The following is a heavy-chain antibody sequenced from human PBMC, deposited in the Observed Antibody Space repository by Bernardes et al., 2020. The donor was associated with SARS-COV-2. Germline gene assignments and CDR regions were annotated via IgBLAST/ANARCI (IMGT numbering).Heavy chain of an antibody. J-gene: IGHJ6*02. CDR2: IIPIFGTT. CDR3: ARGGKRTVGLLHYYGMDV. CDR1: GATFTFSNYA. Sequence: SVKVSCMASGATFTFSNYAINWVRQAPGQGLEWMGGIIPIFGTTNSAQKFQGRVTITADKSTSTAYMELTSLTSEDTAVYYCARGGKRTVGLLHYYGMDVWGQGTTVTVSS. V-gene: IGHV1-69*06. D-gene: IGHD4-17*01.